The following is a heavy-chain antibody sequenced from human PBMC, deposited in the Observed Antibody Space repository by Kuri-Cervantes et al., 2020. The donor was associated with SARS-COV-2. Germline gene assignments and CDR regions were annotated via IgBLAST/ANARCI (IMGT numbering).Heavy chain of an antibody. D-gene: IGHD5-12*01. CDR1: GASGSRRSHH. Sequence: WGTLRLSCTGSGASGSRRSHHWGWNCHLPGKGPAWIGSIYYSGSAYYNPSLKSRVTISVDTSKNQFSLKLSSVSAADTAVYYCARDDRGYSGYDHFWGHYYYYMDVWGKWTTVTVSS. CDR3: ARDDRGYSGYDHFWGHYYYYMDV. CDR2: IYYSGSA. J-gene: IGHJ6*03. V-gene: IGHV4-39*07.